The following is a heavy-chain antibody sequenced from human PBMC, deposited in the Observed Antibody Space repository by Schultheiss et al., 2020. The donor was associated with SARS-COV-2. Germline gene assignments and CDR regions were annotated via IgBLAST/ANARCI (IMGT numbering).Heavy chain of an antibody. V-gene: IGHV3-74*01. CDR1: GFTFSRYW. Sequence: GGSLRLSCGASGFTFSRYWMHWVRQAPGKGLVWVSRSNENGSVTDYADSVRGRFTISRDNAKNTLYLQMTSLSAEDTAVYYCARDVAGRVGSWGQGTLVTVSS. J-gene: IGHJ4*02. CDR2: SNENGSVT. CDR3: ARDVAGRVGS. D-gene: IGHD1-26*01.